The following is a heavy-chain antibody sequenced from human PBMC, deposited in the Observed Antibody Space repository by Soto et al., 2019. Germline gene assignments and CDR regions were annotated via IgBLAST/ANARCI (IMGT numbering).Heavy chain of an antibody. CDR3: AVAMHTVTTYDY. D-gene: IGHD4-17*01. CDR1: GGSFSSGSYC. V-gene: IGHV4-31*03. J-gene: IGHJ4*02. Sequence: QVQLQESGPGLVKPSQTLSLTCTVSGGSFSSGSYCWSWIRQHPGKGLEWIGYIYYSGSTYYNPSLKSRVTLSADTSKNQFSLKLSSVTAADTAVYYCAVAMHTVTTYDYWGQGTLVTVSS. CDR2: IYYSGST.